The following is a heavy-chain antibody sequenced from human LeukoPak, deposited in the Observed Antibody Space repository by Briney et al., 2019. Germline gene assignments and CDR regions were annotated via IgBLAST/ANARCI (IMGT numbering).Heavy chain of an antibody. V-gene: IGHV5-51*01. D-gene: IGHD6-6*01. J-gene: IGHJ4*02. Sequence: GESLKISCKGSGYSFTTYWIGWVRQMPGKGLEWMGIVYPGDTDTRYSPSFQGQVTISADKSISTAYLQWSSLKASDTAMYYCARVYSSSSGSLGYWGQGTLITVSS. CDR2: VYPGDTDT. CDR3: ARVYSSSSGSLGY. CDR1: GYSFTTYW.